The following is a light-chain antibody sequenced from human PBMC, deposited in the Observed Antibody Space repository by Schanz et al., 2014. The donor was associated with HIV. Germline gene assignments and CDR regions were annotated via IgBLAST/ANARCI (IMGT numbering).Light chain of an antibody. CDR2: QAS. CDR3: QQAYDPPFT. V-gene: IGKV1-5*03. Sequence: DVQMTQSPSTLSASIGDRVTITCRASENIGKSLAWFQQRRGKAPKLLIYQASTLDSGVPTTFSGGGSGTDFTLTITSVQPDDFATYYCQQAYDPPFTFGGGTKV. J-gene: IGKJ4*01. CDR1: ENIGKS.